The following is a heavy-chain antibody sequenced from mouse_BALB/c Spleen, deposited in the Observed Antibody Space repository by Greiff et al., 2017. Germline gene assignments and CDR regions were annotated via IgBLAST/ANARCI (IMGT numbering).Heavy chain of an antibody. CDR3: ARGVLDY. CDR2: ISSGGST. Sequence: EVMLVESGGGLVKPGGSLKLSCAASGFTFSSYAMSWVRQTPEKRLEWVASISSGGSTYYPDSVKGRFTISRDNARNILYLQMSSLRSEDTAMYYCARGVLDYWGQGTTLTVSS. V-gene: IGHV5-6-5*01. CDR1: GFTFSSYA. J-gene: IGHJ2*01.